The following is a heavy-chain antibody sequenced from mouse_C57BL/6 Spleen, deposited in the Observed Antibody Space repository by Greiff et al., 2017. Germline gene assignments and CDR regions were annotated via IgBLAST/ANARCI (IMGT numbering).Heavy chain of an antibody. Sequence: EVKLVESGGGLVKPGGSLKLSCAASGFTFSSYAMSCVRQTPEKRLAWVATISDGGSYTYYPDNVKGRFTISRDNAKNNLYLQMSHLKSEDTAMYYCARITTVVEGYAMDDWGQGTSVTVSA. D-gene: IGHD1-1*01. CDR3: ARITTVVEGYAMDD. J-gene: IGHJ4*01. CDR2: ISDGGSYT. V-gene: IGHV5-4*03. CDR1: GFTFSSYA.